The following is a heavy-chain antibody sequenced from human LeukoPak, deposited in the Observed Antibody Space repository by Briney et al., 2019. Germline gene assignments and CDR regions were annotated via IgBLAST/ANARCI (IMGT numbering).Heavy chain of an antibody. J-gene: IGHJ4*02. CDR3: ARDAAGLDY. D-gene: IGHD1-14*01. CDR1: GFTFSSYW. V-gene: IGHV3-74*01. Sequence: PGGSLRLSCAASGFTFSSYWMSWVRQAPGKGLVWVSRIKGDGTSTIYADSVKGRFTISRDNAKNTVYLQMNSLKDEDTGVYYCARDAAGLDYWGQGTLVTVSS. CDR2: IKGDGTST.